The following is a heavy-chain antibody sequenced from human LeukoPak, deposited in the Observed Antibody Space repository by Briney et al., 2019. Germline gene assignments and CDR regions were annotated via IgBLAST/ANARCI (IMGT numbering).Heavy chain of an antibody. Sequence: ASVKVSCKASGYTFTGACMHRVRQAPGQGLEWMGWINPNSGETRFAQKFQGRVTMTRDTSISTAYMDLGGLRSDDTAVYYCARVLFNSGYDYWGQGSLVTVSS. CDR3: ARVLFNSGYDY. V-gene: IGHV1-2*02. CDR2: INPNSGET. J-gene: IGHJ4*02. CDR1: GYTFTGAC. D-gene: IGHD3-9*01.